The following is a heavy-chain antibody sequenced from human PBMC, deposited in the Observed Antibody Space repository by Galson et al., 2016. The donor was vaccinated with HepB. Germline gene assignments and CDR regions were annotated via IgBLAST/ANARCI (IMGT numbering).Heavy chain of an antibody. CDR1: GFTFDDYG. D-gene: IGHD3-10*01. Sequence: SLRLSCAASGFTFDDYGMTWVRQAPGEGLEWVSGINWSGDSTAYADSVKGRFTMYRDDARNSLYLQMSSLRVEDTALYQCARGLVGSGMDVWGQGTTVTVTS. CDR3: ARGLVGSGMDV. CDR2: INWSGDST. J-gene: IGHJ6*02. V-gene: IGHV3-20*01.